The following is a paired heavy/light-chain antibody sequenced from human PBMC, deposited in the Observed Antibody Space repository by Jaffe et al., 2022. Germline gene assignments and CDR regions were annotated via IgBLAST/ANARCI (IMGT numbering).Light chain of an antibody. CDR1: QRFNNY. V-gene: IGKV3-11*01. CDR3: QQSGNWPLT. CDR2: EVS. J-gene: IGKJ4*01. Sequence: EIVLTQSPATLSLSPGERATLSCRASQRFNNYLAWYQQKPGQAPRLLIYEVSNRAPDIPARFSGSGSGTDFTLTISSLEPEDFAVYYCQQSGNWPLTFGGGTKVEIK.
Heavy chain of an antibody. D-gene: IGHD1-20*01. Sequence: QVQLVESGGGVVQPGGSLRLSCAASGFSFSNYGMHWVRQAPGKGLEWVTSIQYDGNREYYAESVKGRFTISRDNSKNTMYMQMNSLRPEDTAVYWCAKALVSGSNNWNGNCLDPWGQGTLVTVSS. CDR1: GFSFSNYG. V-gene: IGHV3-30*02. J-gene: IGHJ5*02. CDR3: AKALVSGSNNWNGNCLDP. CDR2: IQYDGNRE.